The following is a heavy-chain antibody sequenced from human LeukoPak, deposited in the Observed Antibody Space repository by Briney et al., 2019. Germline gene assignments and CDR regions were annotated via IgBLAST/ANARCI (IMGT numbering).Heavy chain of an antibody. J-gene: IGHJ6*03. V-gene: IGHV4-30-4*08. D-gene: IGHD3-3*01. CDR1: GGSISSGDYY. CDR2: IYYSGST. Sequence: PSETPSLTCTVSGGSISSGDYYWSWIRQPPGKGLEWIGYIYYSGSTNYNPSLKSRVTISVDTSKNQFSLKLSSVTAADTAVYYCARDRRHREIRFLEWLPAGDMDVWGKGTTVTVSS. CDR3: ARDRRHREIRFLEWLPAGDMDV.